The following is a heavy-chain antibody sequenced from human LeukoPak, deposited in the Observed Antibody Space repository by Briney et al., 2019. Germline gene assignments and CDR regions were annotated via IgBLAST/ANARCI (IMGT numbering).Heavy chain of an antibody. D-gene: IGHD1-26*01. CDR2: ISSSSSYI. CDR1: GFTFSSYS. CDR3: ARDRRIVGATNDY. J-gene: IGHJ4*02. Sequence: GGSLRLSCAASGFTFSSYSMNRVRQAPGKGLEWVSSISSSSSYIYYADSVKGRFTISRDNAKNSLYLQMNSLRAEDTAVYYCARDRRIVGATNDYWGQGTLVTVSS. V-gene: IGHV3-21*01.